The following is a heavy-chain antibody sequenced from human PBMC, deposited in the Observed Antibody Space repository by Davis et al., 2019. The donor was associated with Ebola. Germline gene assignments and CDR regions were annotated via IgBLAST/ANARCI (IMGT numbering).Heavy chain of an antibody. CDR1: GYTFPHYK. CDR3: ARDTLGRALFDY. J-gene: IGHJ4*02. CDR2: ISGHNANT. D-gene: IGHD2/OR15-2a*01. V-gene: IGHV1-18*04. Sequence: ASVKVSCKPSGYTFPHYKIHWVRQAPGQGLEWMGWISGHNANTNYAQKFQGRVTMTTDTSTSTAYMELRSLRSDDTALYYCARDTLGRALFDYWGQGTLVTVSS.